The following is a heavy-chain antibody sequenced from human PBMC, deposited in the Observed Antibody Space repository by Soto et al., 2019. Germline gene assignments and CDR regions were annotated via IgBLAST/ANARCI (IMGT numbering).Heavy chain of an antibody. J-gene: IGHJ4*02. CDR2: ISYDGSNK. CDR1: GFTFSSYA. V-gene: IGHV3-30-3*01. Sequence: QVQLVESGGGVVQPGRSLRLSCAASGFTFSSYAMHWVRQAPGKGLEWVAVISYDGSNKYYADSVKGRFTISRDNSKNTRSLQMNILRAEDTAVYYCARVAVEMATIHVFDSWGQGTLVTVSS. CDR3: ARVAVEMATIHVFDS. D-gene: IGHD5-12*01.